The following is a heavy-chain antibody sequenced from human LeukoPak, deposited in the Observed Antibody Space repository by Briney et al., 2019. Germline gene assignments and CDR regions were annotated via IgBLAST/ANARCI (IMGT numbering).Heavy chain of an antibody. J-gene: IGHJ3*02. V-gene: IGHV4-39*07. Sequence: SETLSLTCTVSGGSISSSNYYRGWIRQPPGKGLEWIGSIYYSGSTYYNPSLKSRLTISIQMSKNQFSLKLNSVTAADTAVYYCATSTDPAYCGGDCYPGGWAFDIWGQGTMVTVSS. CDR3: ATSTDPAYCGGDCYPGGWAFDI. CDR1: GGSISSSNYY. CDR2: IYYSGST. D-gene: IGHD2-21*02.